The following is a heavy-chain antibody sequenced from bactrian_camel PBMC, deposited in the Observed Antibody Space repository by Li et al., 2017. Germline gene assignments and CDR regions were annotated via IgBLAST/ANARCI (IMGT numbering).Heavy chain of an antibody. CDR2: MSVDGVP. J-gene: IGHJ4*01. CDR1: GATVSSYC. Sequence: HVQLVKSGGGSVQAGDSLQLSCSVSGATVSSYCLAWFRRRPQRVREAMARMSVDGVPTYDDSVQGRFTISQDNAKNTVYLQMDSLDTRDTAIYYCAARAGICIRDDHWSRMKYKGQGTQVTVS. D-gene: IGHD7*01. V-gene: IGHV3-3*01.